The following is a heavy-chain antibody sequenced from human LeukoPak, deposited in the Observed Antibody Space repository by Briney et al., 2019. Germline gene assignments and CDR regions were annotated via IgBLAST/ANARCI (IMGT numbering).Heavy chain of an antibody. Sequence: KPGGSLRLSCAASGFTFSSYSMNWVRQAPGKGLEWVSSISSSSSYIYYADSVKGRFTISRDNAKNSLYLQMNSLRAEDTAVYYCARGLSNYGDYGIYWGQGTLVTVSS. D-gene: IGHD4-17*01. CDR3: ARGLSNYGDYGIY. V-gene: IGHV3-21*01. CDR1: GFTFSSYS. J-gene: IGHJ4*02. CDR2: ISSSSSYI.